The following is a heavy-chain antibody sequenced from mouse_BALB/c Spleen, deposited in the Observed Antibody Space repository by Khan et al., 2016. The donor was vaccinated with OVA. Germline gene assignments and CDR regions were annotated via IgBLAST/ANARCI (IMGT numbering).Heavy chain of an antibody. V-gene: IGHV1S81*02. CDR3: TRGGYGSPFAY. Sequence: VQLQQSGAELVKPGASVKLSCKASGYTFTSYYMYWVKQMPGQGLEWIGEINPSNGGTNVNEKFKSKATLTVDKSSSTAYMEVSSLTSEDSAVYYCTRGGYGSPFAYWGQGTLVTVSA. CDR1: GYTFTSYY. CDR2: INPSNGGT. J-gene: IGHJ3*01. D-gene: IGHD1-1*01.